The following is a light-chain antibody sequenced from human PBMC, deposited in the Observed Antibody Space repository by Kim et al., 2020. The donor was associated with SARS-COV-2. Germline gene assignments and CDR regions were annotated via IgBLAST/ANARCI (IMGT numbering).Light chain of an antibody. CDR2: GAS. CDR3: LQYNNWPRT. Sequence: SVSPGESATISCRASQSVSFPLAWYQHKPGLAPRLLIYGASNRATDVPDRFGGSGSGTDFTLTISSLQSEDFAVYYCLQYNNWPRTFGQGTKLEI. CDR1: QSVSFP. V-gene: IGKV3-15*01. J-gene: IGKJ2*01.